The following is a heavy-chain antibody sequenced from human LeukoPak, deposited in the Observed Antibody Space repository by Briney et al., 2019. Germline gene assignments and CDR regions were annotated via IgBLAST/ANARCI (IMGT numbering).Heavy chain of an antibody. CDR3: AKDPLAYCGGDCYLDFDY. CDR2: ISYDGSNK. Sequence: GGSLRLSCAASGFTFSSYGMHWVRQAPGKGLEWVAVISYDGSNKYYADSVKGRFTISRDNSKNTLYLQMNSLRAEDTAVYYCAKDPLAYCGGDCYLDFDYRGQGTLVTVSS. V-gene: IGHV3-30*18. D-gene: IGHD2-21*02. J-gene: IGHJ4*02. CDR1: GFTFSSYG.